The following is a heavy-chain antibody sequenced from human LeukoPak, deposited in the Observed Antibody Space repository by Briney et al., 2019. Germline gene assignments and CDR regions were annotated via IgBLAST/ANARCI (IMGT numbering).Heavy chain of an antibody. J-gene: IGHJ6*03. CDR2: ISRNSGYK. D-gene: IGHD2-15*01. Sequence: KPGKSLRLSCSASGFTLGTYNMNWVRQTPGKGLEWVSSISRNSGYKNYADSVEGRFTISRDNTNNSLYLEMNSLRAEDSAIYYCARDPRVGSSSMLLHSFYYYMDVWGKGTTVIVSS. CDR1: GFTLGTYN. CDR3: ARDPRVGSSSMLLHSFYYYMDV. V-gene: IGHV3-21*01.